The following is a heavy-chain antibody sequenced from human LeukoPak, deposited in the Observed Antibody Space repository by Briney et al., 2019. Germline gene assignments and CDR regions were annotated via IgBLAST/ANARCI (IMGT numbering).Heavy chain of an antibody. CDR3: ASSYGYSYGYDYFDY. J-gene: IGHJ4*02. CDR2: IYHSGST. V-gene: IGHV4-30-2*01. CDR1: GGSISSGGYS. Sequence: PSETLSLTCAVSGGSISSGGYSWSWLRQPPGQGLEWIGYIYHSGSTYYNPSLKSRVTISVDRSKNQFSLKLSSVTAADTAVYYCASSYGYSYGYDYFDYWGQGTLVTVSS. D-gene: IGHD5-18*01.